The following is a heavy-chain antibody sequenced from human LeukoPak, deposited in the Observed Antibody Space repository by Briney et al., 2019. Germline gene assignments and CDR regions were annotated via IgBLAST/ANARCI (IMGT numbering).Heavy chain of an antibody. J-gene: IGHJ5*02. CDR3: ARDRERHDSSGYYCP. V-gene: IGHV5-51*01. CDR1: GYSFTSYW. D-gene: IGHD3-22*01. CDR2: IYPGDSDT. Sequence: GESLKISCKGSGYSFTSYWIGWVRQMPGKGLEWMGIIYPGDSDTRYSPSFQGQVTISADKSISTAYMELSRLRSDDTAVYYCARDRERHDSSGYYCPWGQGTLVTVSS.